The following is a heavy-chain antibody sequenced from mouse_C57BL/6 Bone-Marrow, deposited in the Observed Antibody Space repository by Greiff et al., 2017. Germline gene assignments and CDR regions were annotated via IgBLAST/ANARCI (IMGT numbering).Heavy chain of an antibody. J-gene: IGHJ4*01. Sequence: QVQLQQSGAELVRPGTSVKMSCKASGYTFTNYWIGWAKQRPGHGLEWIGDIYPGGGYTNYNEKFKGKATLTADKSSSTAYMQSSSLTSEDSAIYYCARIGSYREHYAMDYWGQGTSVTVSS. CDR2: IYPGGGYT. V-gene: IGHV1-63*01. CDR3: ARIGSYREHYAMDY. D-gene: IGHD2-14*01. CDR1: GYTFTNYW.